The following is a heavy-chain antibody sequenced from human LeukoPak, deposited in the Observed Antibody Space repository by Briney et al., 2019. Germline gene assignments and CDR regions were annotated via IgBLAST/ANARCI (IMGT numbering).Heavy chain of an antibody. V-gene: IGHV4-39*01. Sequence: SETLSLTCSVSGGSFIGTPHYWAWIRQPPGKGLEWIGSVYYSGSTTYSPSLKSRVTISVERSQNQFSPRLTSVTGADTAVYYCARNITSGYFDYWGPGTPVTVSS. J-gene: IGHJ4*02. D-gene: IGHD2/OR15-2a*01. CDR3: ARNITSGYFDY. CDR2: VYYSGST. CDR1: GGSFIGTPHY.